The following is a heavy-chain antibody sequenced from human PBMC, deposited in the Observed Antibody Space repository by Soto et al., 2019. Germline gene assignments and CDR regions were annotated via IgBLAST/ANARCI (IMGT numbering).Heavy chain of an antibody. Sequence: QVQLVQSGAEVKKPGASVKVSCKASGYTFTSYGISWVRQAPGQGLEWMGWISADNGNTNYAQKLQGRVTMTTDTSTSTAYMELRSLRSDDTAVYYCARALYFGVVVYYFDYWGQGTLVTVSS. V-gene: IGHV1-18*01. CDR3: ARALYFGVVVYYFDY. CDR2: ISADNGNT. CDR1: GYTFTSYG. D-gene: IGHD3-3*01. J-gene: IGHJ4*02.